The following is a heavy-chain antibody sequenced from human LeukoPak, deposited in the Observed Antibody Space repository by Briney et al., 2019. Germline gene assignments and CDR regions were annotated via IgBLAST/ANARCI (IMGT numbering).Heavy chain of an antibody. CDR3: ARQGVNGAINGDPYYFDY. CDR2: IYPGDSDT. D-gene: IGHD4-17*01. V-gene: IGHV5-51*01. J-gene: IGHJ4*02. CDR1: GYSFTSYW. Sequence: GESLKISCKGSGYSFTSYWIGWVRQMPGKGLEWMGIIYPGDSDTRYSPSFQGQVTISADKSISTAYLQWSSLKASDTAMYYCARQGVNGAINGDPYYFDYWGQGTLVTVSS.